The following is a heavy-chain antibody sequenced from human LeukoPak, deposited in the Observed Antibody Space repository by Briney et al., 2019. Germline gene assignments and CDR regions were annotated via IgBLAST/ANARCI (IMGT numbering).Heavy chain of an antibody. J-gene: IGHJ4*02. V-gene: IGHV4-39*07. CDR2: IYYSGST. Sequence: SETLSLTCTVSGGSISSSSYYWGWIRQPPGKGLEWIGSIYYSGSTYYNPSLKSRVTISVDTSKNQFSLKLSSVTAADTAVYYCARDLPSYGSGKPTDYWGQGTLATVSS. CDR3: ARDLPSYGSGKPTDY. D-gene: IGHD3-10*01. CDR1: GGSISSSSYY.